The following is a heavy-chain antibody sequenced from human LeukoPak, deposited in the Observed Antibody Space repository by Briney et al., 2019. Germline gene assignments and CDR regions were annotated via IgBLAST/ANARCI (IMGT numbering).Heavy chain of an antibody. D-gene: IGHD6-13*01. CDR3: ARDSPPFIAAAGALDV. CDR2: IKQDGSEK. J-gene: IGHJ6*02. CDR1: GFTFSSYW. V-gene: IGHV3-7*03. Sequence: GGSLRLSCAASGFTFSSYWMSWVRQAPGKGLEWVANIKQDGSEKYYVDSVKGRFTISRDNSKNTLYLQMNSLRAEDTAVYYCARDSPPFIAAAGALDVWGQGTTVTVSS.